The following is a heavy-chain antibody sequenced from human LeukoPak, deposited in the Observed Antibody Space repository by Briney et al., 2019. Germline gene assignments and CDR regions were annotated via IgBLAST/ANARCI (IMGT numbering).Heavy chain of an antibody. CDR3: AREGGGDYYDSSGYYYAGAFDI. V-gene: IGHV3-7*01. Sequence: GGSLRLSCAASGFTFSSYWMSWVRQAPGKGLEWVANIKQDGSEKYYVDSVKGRSTISRDNAKNSLYLQMNSLRAEDTAVYYCAREGGGDYYDSSGYYYAGAFDIWGQGTMVTVSS. D-gene: IGHD3-22*01. CDR2: IKQDGSEK. J-gene: IGHJ3*02. CDR1: GFTFSSYW.